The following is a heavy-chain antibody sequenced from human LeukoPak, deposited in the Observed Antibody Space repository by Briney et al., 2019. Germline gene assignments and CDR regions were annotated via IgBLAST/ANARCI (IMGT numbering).Heavy chain of an antibody. J-gene: IGHJ4*02. CDR2: INPNSGGT. Sequence: ASVKVSCKASGYTFTSYGISWVRQAPGQGLEWMGRINPNSGGTNYAQKFQGRVTMTRDTSISTAYMELSRLRSDDTAVYYCARRGSSGWYVADYWGQGTLVTVSS. CDR3: ARRGSSGWYVADY. V-gene: IGHV1-2*06. CDR1: GYTFTSYG. D-gene: IGHD6-19*01.